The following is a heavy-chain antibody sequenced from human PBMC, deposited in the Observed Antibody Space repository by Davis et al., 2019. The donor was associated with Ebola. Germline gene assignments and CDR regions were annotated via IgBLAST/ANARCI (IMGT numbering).Heavy chain of an antibody. Sequence: GESLKISCAASGFTFSDHYMSWIRQAPGKGLEFISYISNSAHTIYYADSVKGRFTISRDNAKNSLYLQMNSLRAEDTAVYYCAKARIAALRFDPWGQGTLVTVSS. V-gene: IGHV3-11*01. J-gene: IGHJ5*02. CDR2: ISNSAHTI. CDR3: AKARIAALRFDP. D-gene: IGHD6-6*01. CDR1: GFTFSDHY.